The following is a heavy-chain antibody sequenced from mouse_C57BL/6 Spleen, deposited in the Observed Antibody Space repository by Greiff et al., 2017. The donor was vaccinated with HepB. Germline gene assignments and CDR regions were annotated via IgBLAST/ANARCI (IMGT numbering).Heavy chain of an antibody. V-gene: IGHV1-15*01. CDR2: IDPETGGT. D-gene: IGHD1-1*01. CDR1: GYTFTDYE. Sequence: VQLQQSGAELVRPGASVTLSCKASGYTFTDYEMHWVKQTPVHGLEWIGAIDPETGGTAYNQKFKGKAILTADKSSSTAYMELRSLTSEDSAVYYCTRTRYYGSSYWYFGVWGTGTTVTVSS. J-gene: IGHJ1*03. CDR3: TRTRYYGSSYWYFGV.